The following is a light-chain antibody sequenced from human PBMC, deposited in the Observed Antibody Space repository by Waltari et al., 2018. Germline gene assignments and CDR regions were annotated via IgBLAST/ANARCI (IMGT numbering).Light chain of an antibody. Sequence: QSALTQPRSVSGSPGQSVTISCTGTSNDIGSNNFVSWYQYHPGKVPKLMIHDINERPSGVPGRFPGSKSGNTASLTISGLQADDEADYYCCSYAGSYTLFGGGTKLTVL. V-gene: IGLV2-11*01. CDR2: DIN. CDR1: SNDIGSNNF. CDR3: CSYAGSYTL. J-gene: IGLJ2*01.